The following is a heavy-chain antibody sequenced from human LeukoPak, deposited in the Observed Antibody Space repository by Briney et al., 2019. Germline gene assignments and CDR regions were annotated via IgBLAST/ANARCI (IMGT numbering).Heavy chain of an antibody. V-gene: IGHV3-23*01. CDR3: AKRGVVIRVILVGFHKEANYFDS. CDR2: ISGNSDSA. D-gene: IGHD3-22*01. Sequence: GGSLRLSCGASGFTFSRYGMTWVRQAPGKGLEWVSGISGNSDSAYYADSVNGRFTISRDNSKNTLYLQMNSLRAEDTAVYFCAKRGVVIRVILVGFHKEANYFDSWGQGALVTVSS. J-gene: IGHJ4*02. CDR1: GFTFSRYG.